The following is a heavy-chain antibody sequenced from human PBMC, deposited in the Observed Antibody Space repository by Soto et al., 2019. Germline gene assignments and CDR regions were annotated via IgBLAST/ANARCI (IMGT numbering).Heavy chain of an antibody. CDR2: IYYSGST. D-gene: IGHD2-2*01. Sequence: QVQLQESGPGLVKPSQTLSLTCTVSGGSISSGDYYWSWIRQPPGKGLEWIGYIYYSGSTYYNPSLKIRVTIAVATSKNQFSLKLSSVTAADTAVYYCAREFQYCISTSCYLDAFDIWGQGTMVTVSS. J-gene: IGHJ3*02. CDR3: AREFQYCISTSCYLDAFDI. CDR1: GGSISSGDYY. V-gene: IGHV4-30-4*01.